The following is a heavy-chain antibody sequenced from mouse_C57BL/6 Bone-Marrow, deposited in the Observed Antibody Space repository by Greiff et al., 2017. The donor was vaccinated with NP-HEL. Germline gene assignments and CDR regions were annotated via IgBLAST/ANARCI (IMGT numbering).Heavy chain of an antibody. CDR1: GYAFTNYL. V-gene: IGHV1-54*01. CDR2: INPGSGGT. Sequence: QVQLQQSGAELVRPGTSVKVSCKASGYAFTNYLIEWVKQRPGQGLEWIGVINPGSGGTNYNEKFKGKATLTADKSSSTAYMQLSSLTSEDSAVYFCAKITTVPYYAMDYWGQGTSVTVSS. J-gene: IGHJ4*01. CDR3: AKITTVPYYAMDY. D-gene: IGHD1-1*01.